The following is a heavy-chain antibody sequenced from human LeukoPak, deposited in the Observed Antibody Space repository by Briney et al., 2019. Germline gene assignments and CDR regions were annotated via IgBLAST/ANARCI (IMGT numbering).Heavy chain of an antibody. CDR3: ARDSTEAAAGPSWFDP. D-gene: IGHD6-13*01. CDR1: GYTFTSYG. V-gene: IGHV1-18*01. Sequence: GASVKVSCKASGYTFTSYGISWVRQAPGQGLEWMGWISAYNGNTNYAQKLQGRVTMTTDTSTSTAYMELRSLRSDDTAVYYCARDSTEAAAGPSWFDPWGQGTLVTVSS. J-gene: IGHJ5*02. CDR2: ISAYNGNT.